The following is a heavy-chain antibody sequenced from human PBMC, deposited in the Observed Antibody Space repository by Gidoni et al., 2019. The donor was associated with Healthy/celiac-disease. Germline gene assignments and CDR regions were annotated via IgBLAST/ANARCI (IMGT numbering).Heavy chain of an antibody. D-gene: IGHD2-2*01. CDR1: GYTFTSYY. J-gene: IGHJ6*02. Sequence: QVQLVQSGAEVKKPGASVKVSCKASGYTFTSYYMHWVRPAPGQGLEWMGIIDPSGGSTSYAQKCQGRVTMTRDTSTSTVYMELSSLRSEDTAVYYCARELADQQTIVVVPAASIGNGMDVWGQGTTVTVSS. CDR3: ARELADQQTIVVVPAASIGNGMDV. V-gene: IGHV1-46*01. CDR2: IDPSGGST.